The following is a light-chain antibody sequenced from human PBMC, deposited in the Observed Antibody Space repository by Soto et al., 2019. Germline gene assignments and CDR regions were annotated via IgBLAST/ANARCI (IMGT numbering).Light chain of an antibody. CDR2: GAS. CDR1: QSVGSSY. Sequence: IGLTQSPGTLSLTAGERATLSCRVSQSVGSSYLAWYQQKPGQAPRLLISGASSRATGVPARFSGSGSGTEFTLTINSLQSEDFAVYYCQQYENSAITFGQGTRLEIK. J-gene: IGKJ5*01. CDR3: QQYENSAIT. V-gene: IGKV3-20*01.